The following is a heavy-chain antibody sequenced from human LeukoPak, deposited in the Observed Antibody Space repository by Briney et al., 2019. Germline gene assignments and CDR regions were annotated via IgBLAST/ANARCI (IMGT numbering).Heavy chain of an antibody. V-gene: IGHV3-23*01. CDR1: GFTFSSYG. CDR2: ISGSGGSI. D-gene: IGHD3-10*01. J-gene: IGHJ4*02. CDR3: STYGSGRKFDY. Sequence: GGSLRLSCEASGFTFSSYGMSWVRQAPGKGLEWVSGISGSGGSIYYADSLKGRFTISKDNSKNTLYLQMNSLKSEDTAVYYCSTYGSGRKFDYWGQGTLVTVSS.